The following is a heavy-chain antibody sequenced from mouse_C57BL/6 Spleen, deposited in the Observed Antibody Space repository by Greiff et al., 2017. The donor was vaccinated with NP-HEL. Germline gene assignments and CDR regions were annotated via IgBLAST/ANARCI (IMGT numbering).Heavy chain of an antibody. CDR1: GFTFKDYY. D-gene: IGHD1-1*01. V-gene: IGHV14-1*01. Sequence: VQLQQSGAELVRPGASVKLSCTASGFTFKDYYMHWVKQRPEQGLGWIGRFVPEDGDTEYAPKFQGKATMTADTSSNTAYLQLSSLTSEDTAVYYCTIYGSSTWFAYWGQGTLVTVSA. J-gene: IGHJ3*01. CDR2: FVPEDGDT. CDR3: TIYGSSTWFAY.